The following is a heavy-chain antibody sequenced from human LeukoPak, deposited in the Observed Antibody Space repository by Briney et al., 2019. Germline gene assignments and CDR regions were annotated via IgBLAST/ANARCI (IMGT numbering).Heavy chain of an antibody. Sequence: PSETLSLTCTVSGGSISGYYWGWIRQPPGKGLEWIGYIYYSGSTTYNPSLKSRVTISVDTSKNQYSLKLSSVTAADTAMYYCARGTSNTAWHWVYWGQGTLVTVSS. J-gene: IGHJ4*02. V-gene: IGHV4-59*01. D-gene: IGHD1-1*01. CDR3: ARGTSNTAWHWVY. CDR1: GGSISGYY. CDR2: IYYSGST.